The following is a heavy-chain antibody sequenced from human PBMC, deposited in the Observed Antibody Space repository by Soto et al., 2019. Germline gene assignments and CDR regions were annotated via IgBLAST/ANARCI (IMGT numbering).Heavy chain of an antibody. CDR2: IIPILGIA. Sequence: SVKVSCTASGGTFSSYTISWVRQAPGQGLEWMGRIIPILGIANYAQKFQGRVTITADKSTSTAYMELSSLRSEDTAVYYCARASAARVPDYWGQGILVTVSS. D-gene: IGHD2-2*01. CDR3: ARASAARVPDY. J-gene: IGHJ4*02. CDR1: GGTFSSYT. V-gene: IGHV1-69*02.